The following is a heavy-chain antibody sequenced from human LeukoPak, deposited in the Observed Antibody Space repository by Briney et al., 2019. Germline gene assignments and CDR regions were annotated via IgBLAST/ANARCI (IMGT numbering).Heavy chain of an antibody. CDR3: ARGIAHKQPSRVVTATPHYFDY. CDR1: GGSFSGYY. V-gene: IGHV4-34*01. CDR2: INHSGST. J-gene: IGHJ4*02. D-gene: IGHD2-15*01. Sequence: SETLSLTCAVYGGSFSGYYWSWIRQPPGKGLEWIGEINHSGSTNYNPSLKSRVTISVDTSKNQFSLKLSSVTAADTAVYYCARGIAHKQPSRVVTATPHYFDYRGQGTLVTVSS.